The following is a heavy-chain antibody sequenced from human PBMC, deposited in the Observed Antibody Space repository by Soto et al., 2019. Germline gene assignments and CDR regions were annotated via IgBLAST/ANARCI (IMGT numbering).Heavy chain of an antibody. V-gene: IGHV3-23*01. Sequence: PGGSLRLSCAASGFTFSSYAMSWVRQAPGKGLEWVSAISGSGGSTYYADSVKGRFTISRDNSKNTLYLQMNSLRAEDTAVYYCAKCGVVPANLDINFHYWGQGALVTVSS. CDR1: GFTFSSYA. D-gene: IGHD2-2*01. CDR3: AKCGVVPANLDINFHY. CDR2: ISGSGGST. J-gene: IGHJ4*02.